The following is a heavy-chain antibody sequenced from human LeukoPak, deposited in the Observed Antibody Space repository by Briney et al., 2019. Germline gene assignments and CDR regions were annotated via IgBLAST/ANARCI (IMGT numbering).Heavy chain of an antibody. D-gene: IGHD1-26*01. J-gene: IGHJ4*02. V-gene: IGHV3-48*03. CDR1: GFTFSSYE. Sequence: PGGSLRLSCAASGFTFSSYEMNWVRQAPGKGLEGVSYISSSGSTIYYADSVKGRFTISRDNAKNSLYLQMNSLRAEDTAVYYCARVIGPADYWGQGTLVTVSS. CDR2: ISSSGSTI. CDR3: ARVIGPADY.